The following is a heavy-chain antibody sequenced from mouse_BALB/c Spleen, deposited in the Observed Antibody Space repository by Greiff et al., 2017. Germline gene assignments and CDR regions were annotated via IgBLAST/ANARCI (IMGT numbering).Heavy chain of an antibody. CDR2: ISNGGGST. CDR1: GFTFSSYT. D-gene: IGHD4-1*01. CDR3: AATGTVWYFDV. V-gene: IGHV5-12-2*01. Sequence: EVKLMESGGGLVQPGGSLKLSCAASGFTFSSYTMSWVRQTPEKRLEWVAYISNGGGSTYYPDTVKGRFTISRDNAKNTLYLQMSSLKSEDTAMYYCAATGTVWYFDVWGAGTTVTVSS. J-gene: IGHJ1*01.